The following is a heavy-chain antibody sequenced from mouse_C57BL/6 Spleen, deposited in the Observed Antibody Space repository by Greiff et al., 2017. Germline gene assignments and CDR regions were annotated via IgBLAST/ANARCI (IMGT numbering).Heavy chain of an antibody. CDR3: ARERGSITTVVAKDWFAY. J-gene: IGHJ3*01. CDR2: IYPRSGNT. V-gene: IGHV1-81*01. D-gene: IGHD1-1*01. CDR1: GYTFTSYG. Sequence: QVQLQQSGAELARPGASVKLSCKASGYTFTSYGISWVKQRTGQGLEWIGEIYPRSGNTYYNEKFKGKATLTADKSSSTAYMELRSLTSEDSAVYFGARERGSITTVVAKDWFAYWGQGTLVTVSA.